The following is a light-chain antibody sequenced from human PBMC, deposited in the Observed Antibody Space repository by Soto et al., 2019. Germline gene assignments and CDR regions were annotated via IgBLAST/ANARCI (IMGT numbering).Light chain of an antibody. Sequence: EIVMTQSPDTLSVSPGERDPLSCRASQSISSNLAWYQQKPGQAPRLLIYDASTKATGIPARFSVSGSGTEFTLTISRLQSEDFAVYYCQQYNNWPPYTFGQGTKLEIK. V-gene: IGKV3-15*01. CDR2: DAS. CDR3: QQYNNWPPYT. CDR1: QSISSN. J-gene: IGKJ2*01.